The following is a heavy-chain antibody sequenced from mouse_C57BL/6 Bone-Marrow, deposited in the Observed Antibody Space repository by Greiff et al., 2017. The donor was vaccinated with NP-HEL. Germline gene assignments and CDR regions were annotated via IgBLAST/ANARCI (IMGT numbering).Heavy chain of an antibody. D-gene: IGHD1-1*01. CDR3: TTYYYGSLWYFDV. CDR2: IDPEDGDT. Sequence: VQLQQSGAELVRPGASVKLSCTASGFNINDYYMHWVKQRPEQGLEWIGRIDPEDGDTEYAPKFQGKATMTADTSSNTAYLQLSSLTSEDTAVYYWTTYYYGSLWYFDVWGTGTTVTVSS. CDR1: GFNINDYY. J-gene: IGHJ1*03. V-gene: IGHV14-1*01.